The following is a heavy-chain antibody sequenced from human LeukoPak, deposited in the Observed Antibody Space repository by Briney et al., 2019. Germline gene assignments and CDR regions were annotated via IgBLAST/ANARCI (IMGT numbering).Heavy chain of an antibody. J-gene: IGHJ3*02. D-gene: IGHD2-15*01. Sequence: HPGGSLRLSCAASGFTFSSYGMHWVRQAPGKGLEWVAVIWNDGSNKYYADSVKGRFTISRDNSKNTLYLQMNSLRAEDTAVYYCARDYSDDAFDIWGQGTMVTVSS. CDR1: GFTFSSYG. CDR3: ARDYSDDAFDI. CDR2: IWNDGSNK. V-gene: IGHV3-33*01.